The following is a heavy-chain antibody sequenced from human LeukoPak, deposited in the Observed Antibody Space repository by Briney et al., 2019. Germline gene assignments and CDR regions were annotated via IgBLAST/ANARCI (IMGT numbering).Heavy chain of an antibody. Sequence: GESLKISCKGSGYSFTSYWISWVRQMPGKGLEWMGRIDPSDSYTNYSPSFQGHVTISADKSISTAYLQWSSLKASDTAMYYCASYPLHSQWLAPTPYYYYGMDVWGQGTTVTVSS. CDR2: IDPSDSYT. V-gene: IGHV5-10-1*01. CDR1: GYSFTSYW. CDR3: ASYPLHSQWLAPTPYYYYGMDV. D-gene: IGHD6-19*01. J-gene: IGHJ6*02.